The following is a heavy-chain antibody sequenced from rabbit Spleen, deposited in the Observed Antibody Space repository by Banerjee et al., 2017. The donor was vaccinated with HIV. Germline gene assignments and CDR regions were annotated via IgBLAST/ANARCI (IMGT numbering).Heavy chain of an antibody. D-gene: IGHD1-1*01. CDR1: GFSFSSGYY. V-gene: IGHV1S45*01. Sequence: QEQLEESGGDLVKPEGSLTLTCTASGFSFSSGYYMCWVRQAPGKGLELIACIGTSNSAKTYYASWAKGRFTISKTSSTTVTLQMTSLTAADTATYFCARNYVNAFDPWGPGTLVTVS. CDR2: IGTSNSAKT. CDR3: ARNYVNAFDP. J-gene: IGHJ2*01.